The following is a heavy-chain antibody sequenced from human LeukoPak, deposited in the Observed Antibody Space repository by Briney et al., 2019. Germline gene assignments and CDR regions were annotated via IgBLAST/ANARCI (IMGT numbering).Heavy chain of an antibody. D-gene: IGHD2-8*01. CDR1: GFPFSAYG. CDR3: AKGGQSFNSMYDYFDS. V-gene: IGHV3-23*01. Sequence: GGSLRLSCIGSGFPFSAYGMTWVRQAPGKGLEWVSSIGGGDTHYADSVKGRFTISRDDSRSTVDLQMSSLRAEDTAVYYCAKGGQSFNSMYDYFDSWGQGTLVTVSS. J-gene: IGHJ4*02. CDR2: IGGGDT.